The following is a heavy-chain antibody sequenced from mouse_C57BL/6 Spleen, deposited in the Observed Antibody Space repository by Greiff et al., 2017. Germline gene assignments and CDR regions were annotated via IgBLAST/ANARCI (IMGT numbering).Heavy chain of an antibody. J-gene: IGHJ2*01. CDR3: ARRGYDYDGGYFDY. Sequence: EVKLQESGGGLVQPGGSLKLSCAASGFTFSDYYMYWVRQTPEKRLEWVAYISNGGGSTYYPDTVKGRFTISRDNAKNTLYLQMSRLKSEDTAMYYCARRGYDYDGGYFDYWGQGTTLTVSS. D-gene: IGHD2-4*01. CDR1: GFTFSDYY. CDR2: ISNGGGST. V-gene: IGHV5-12*01.